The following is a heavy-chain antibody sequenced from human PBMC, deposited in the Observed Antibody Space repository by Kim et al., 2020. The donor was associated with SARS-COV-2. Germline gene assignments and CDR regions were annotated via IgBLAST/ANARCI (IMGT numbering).Heavy chain of an antibody. V-gene: IGHV1-18*01. CDR3: ARVRSGSSWYWGALGGLDY. J-gene: IGHJ4*02. D-gene: IGHD6-13*01. CDR2: ISAYNGNT. Sequence: ASVKVSCKASGYTFTSYGISWVRQAPGQGLEWMGWISAYNGNTNYAQKLQGRVTMTTDTSTSTAYMELRSLRSDDTAVYYCARVRSGSSWYWGALGGLDYWGQGTLVTVSS. CDR1: GYTFTSYG.